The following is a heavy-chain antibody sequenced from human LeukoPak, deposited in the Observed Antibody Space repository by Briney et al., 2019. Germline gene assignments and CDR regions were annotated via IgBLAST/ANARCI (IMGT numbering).Heavy chain of an antibody. CDR3: ARGGGWGSAPRFDP. Sequence: ASVKVSCKASGYTFTGYYMHWVRQAPGQGLEWMGWINPNSGGTNYAQKFQGRVTMTRDTSISTAYMELSRLRSDDTAAYYCARGGGWGSAPRFDPWGQGTLVTVSS. CDR1: GYTFTGYY. CDR2: INPNSGGT. D-gene: IGHD7-27*01. V-gene: IGHV1-2*02. J-gene: IGHJ5*02.